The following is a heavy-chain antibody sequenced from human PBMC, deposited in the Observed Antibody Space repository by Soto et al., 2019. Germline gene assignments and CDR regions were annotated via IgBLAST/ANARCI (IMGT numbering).Heavy chain of an antibody. CDR1: GFTFSSYS. CDR2: ISGGSSFI. CDR3: ARGKGMDV. J-gene: IGHJ6*02. Sequence: EVPLVESGGGLVKPGGSLRLSCAASGFTFSSYSMNWVRQAPGKGLEWVSSISGGSSFIYYADSVKGRFTISRDNAKNSLYLQMTSLRAEDTAVYYCARGKGMDVWGQGTTVTVSS. V-gene: IGHV3-21*01.